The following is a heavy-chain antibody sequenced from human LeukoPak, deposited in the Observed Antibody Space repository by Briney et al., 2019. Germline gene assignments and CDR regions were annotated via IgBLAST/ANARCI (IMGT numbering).Heavy chain of an antibody. V-gene: IGHV3-74*01. Sequence: GGSLRLSCAASGFTFSTYNMNWVRQAPGKGLEWVSRINSDGSSTSYADSVKGRFTISRDNAKNTLYLQMNSLRAEDTAVYYCATFLVGATTSFDYWGQGTLVTVSS. D-gene: IGHD1-26*01. CDR3: ATFLVGATTSFDY. CDR1: GFTFSTYN. J-gene: IGHJ4*02. CDR2: INSDGSST.